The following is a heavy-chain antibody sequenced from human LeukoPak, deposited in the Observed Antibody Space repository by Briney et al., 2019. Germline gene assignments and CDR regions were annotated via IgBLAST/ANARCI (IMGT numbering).Heavy chain of an antibody. Sequence: PSETLSLTCAVYGGSFSGYYWSWIRQPPGKGLEWIGEINHSRSTNYNPSLKSRVTISVDTSKNQFSLKLSSVTAADTAVYYCARDGETMDVWGQGTTVTVSS. J-gene: IGHJ6*02. D-gene: IGHD3-3*01. CDR3: ARDGETMDV. V-gene: IGHV4-34*01. CDR1: GGSFSGYY. CDR2: INHSRST.